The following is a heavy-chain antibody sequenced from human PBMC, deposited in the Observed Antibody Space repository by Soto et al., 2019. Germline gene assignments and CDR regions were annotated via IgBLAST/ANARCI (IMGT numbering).Heavy chain of an antibody. D-gene: IGHD2-15*01. CDR2: ISYDGSNK. Sequence: GESLKISCAASGFTFSSYAIHWVRQAPGKGLEWVAVISYDGSNKYYADSVKGRFTISRDNSKNTLYLQMNSLRAEDTAVYYCARDMYCSGGSCYLNSAFDIWGQGTMVTVSS. CDR1: GFTFSSYA. CDR3: ARDMYCSGGSCYLNSAFDI. J-gene: IGHJ3*02. V-gene: IGHV3-30-3*01.